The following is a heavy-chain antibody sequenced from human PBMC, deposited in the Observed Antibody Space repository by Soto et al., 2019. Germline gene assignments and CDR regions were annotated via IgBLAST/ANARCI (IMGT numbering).Heavy chain of an antibody. CDR3: VRQRWLRPPLDY. Sequence: QVQLVESGGGVVQPGRSLRLACAASGFTFSSYVMHWVRQAPGKGLEWVAVIWYDGSKKLYADSVKGRFTISRDNAKKTLFLQMNRLGAEDTAVYYCVRQRWLRPPLDYWGQGTLVTVSS. D-gene: IGHD6-19*01. CDR1: GFTFSSYV. V-gene: IGHV3-33*01. J-gene: IGHJ4*02. CDR2: IWYDGSKK.